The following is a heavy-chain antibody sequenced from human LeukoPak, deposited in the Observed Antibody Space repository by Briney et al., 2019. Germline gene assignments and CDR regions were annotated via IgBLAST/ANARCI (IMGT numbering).Heavy chain of an antibody. CDR2: IWYDGSNK. V-gene: IGHV3-33*08. CDR1: GFTFSSYG. D-gene: IGHD4/OR15-4a*01. CDR3: ARDPRVLSAFDI. Sequence: GRSLRLSCAASGFTFSSYGMHWVRQAPGKGLEWVAVIWYDGSNKYYADSVKGRFTISRDNSKNTLYLQMNSLRAEDTAVYYCARDPRVLSAFDIWGQGTMVTVSS. J-gene: IGHJ3*02.